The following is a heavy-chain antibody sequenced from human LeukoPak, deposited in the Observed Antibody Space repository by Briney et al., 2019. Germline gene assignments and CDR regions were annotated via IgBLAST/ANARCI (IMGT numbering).Heavy chain of an antibody. J-gene: IGHJ4*02. CDR1: GFSFNTYA. D-gene: IGHD1-26*01. Sequence: GGSLRLSCAASGFSFNTYAMSWVRQAPGKGLEWVSTISGGGGSTYYADSVKGRFTISRDDSKNTLYLQVNSLRAEDTAVYYCAKGGKWDVTPFDYWGQGTLVTVSS. CDR3: AKGGKWDVTPFDY. CDR2: ISGGGGST. V-gene: IGHV3-23*01.